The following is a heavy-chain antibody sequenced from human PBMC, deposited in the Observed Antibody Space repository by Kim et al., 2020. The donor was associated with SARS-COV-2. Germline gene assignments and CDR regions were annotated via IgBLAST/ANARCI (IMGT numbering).Heavy chain of an antibody. V-gene: IGHV1-46*01. Sequence: ASVKVSCKASGYTFTSYYMHWVRQAPGQGLEWMGIINPSGGSTSYAQKFQGRVTMTRDTSTSTVYMELSSLRSEDTAVYYCARGGGLWFGELFPPLYYYGMDVWGQGTTVTVSS. D-gene: IGHD3-10*01. CDR3: ARGGGLWFGELFPPLYYYGMDV. CDR1: GYTFTSYY. J-gene: IGHJ6*02. CDR2: INPSGGST.